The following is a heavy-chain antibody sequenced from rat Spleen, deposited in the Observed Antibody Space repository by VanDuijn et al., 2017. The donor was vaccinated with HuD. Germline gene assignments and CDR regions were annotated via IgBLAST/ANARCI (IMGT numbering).Heavy chain of an antibody. J-gene: IGHJ3*01. V-gene: IGHV5-31*01. Sequence: EVQLVESGGGLVQPGRSLKLSCVASGFTFNSYWMTWIRQGPGKGLEWVATITHADDNTYYPDSVKGRFTISRDNAENTVYLQMNSLRSEDTATYYCAKNWFDYWGQGTLVTVSS. CDR3: AKNWFDY. CDR1: GFTFNSYW. CDR2: ITHADDNT.